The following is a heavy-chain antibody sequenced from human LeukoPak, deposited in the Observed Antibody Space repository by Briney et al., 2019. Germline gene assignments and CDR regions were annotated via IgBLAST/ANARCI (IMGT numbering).Heavy chain of an antibody. D-gene: IGHD2-8*01. CDR3: ASLDCTNGVCYGPFDI. J-gene: IGHJ3*02. CDR2: IYTSGST. V-gene: IGHV4-61*02. CDR1: GGSISSGSYY. Sequence: PSETLSLTCTVSGGSISSGSYYWSWIRQPAGKGLEWIGRIYTSGSTNYNPSLKSRVTISVDTSKNQFSLKLGSVTAADTAVYYCASLDCTNGVCYGPFDIWGQGTMVTVSS.